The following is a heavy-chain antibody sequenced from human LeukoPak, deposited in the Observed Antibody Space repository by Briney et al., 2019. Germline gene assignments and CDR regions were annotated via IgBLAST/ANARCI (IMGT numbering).Heavy chain of an antibody. CDR3: ASDHCSSTSCYPVVFDY. J-gene: IGHJ4*02. D-gene: IGHD2-2*01. V-gene: IGHV3-21*01. CDR1: GFTFSSYS. CDR2: ISSSSSYI. Sequence: KPGGSLRLSCAASGFTFSSYSMNWVRQAPGKGLEWVSSISSSSSYIYYADSVKGRFTISRDNAKSSLYLQMNSLRAEDTAVYYCASDHCSSTSCYPVVFDYWGQGTLVTVSS.